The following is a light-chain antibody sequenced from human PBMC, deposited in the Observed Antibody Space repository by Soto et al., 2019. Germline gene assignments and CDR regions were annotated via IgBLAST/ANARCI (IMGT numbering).Light chain of an antibody. CDR1: SGSIASNY. CDR3: QSYGSSNVV. Sequence: NFMLTQLHSVSESPGKTVTISCTGSSGSIASNYVQWYQQRPGSAPTTVIYADDQRPSGVPDRFSGSIDSSSNSASLTISGLRTEDEADYYCQSYGSSNVVFGGGTKVTVL. CDR2: ADD. V-gene: IGLV6-57*02. J-gene: IGLJ2*01.